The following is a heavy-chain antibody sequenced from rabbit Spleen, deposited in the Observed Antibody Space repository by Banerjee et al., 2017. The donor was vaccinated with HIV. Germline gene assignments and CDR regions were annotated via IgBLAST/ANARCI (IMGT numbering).Heavy chain of an antibody. V-gene: IGHV1S45*01. D-gene: IGHD1-1*01. CDR2: MHTSGGGT. CDR1: GFSFSSSYW. Sequence: QQQLEESGGGLVKPGASLTLTCTASGFSFSSSYWICWVRQAPGKGLEWIACMHTSGGGTYYANWAKGRFTISKTSSTTVTLQMTRLTAADTATYFCARDTSSSFSSYGMDLWGQGTLVTVS. J-gene: IGHJ6*01. CDR3: ARDTSSSFSSYGMDL.